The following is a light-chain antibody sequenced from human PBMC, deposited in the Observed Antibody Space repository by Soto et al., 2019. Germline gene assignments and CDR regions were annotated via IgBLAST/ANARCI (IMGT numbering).Light chain of an antibody. CDR2: AAS. CDR3: QQYYSFPPT. V-gene: IGKV1D-8*01. J-gene: IGKJ1*01. CDR1: QVISTS. Sequence: TIKFLASQVISTSLXXYXVKXGXXXEXXXYAASTLQSGVPSRFSGSGSGTDFTLTISCLQSEDFATYYCQQYYSFPPTFGQGNKVDIK.